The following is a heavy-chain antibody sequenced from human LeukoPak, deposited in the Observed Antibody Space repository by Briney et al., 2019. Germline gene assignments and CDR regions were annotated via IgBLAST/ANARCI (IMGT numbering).Heavy chain of an antibody. CDR1: GFTFSSYA. CDR3: ARDSTWIQDF. CDR2: ISYDGSNK. Sequence: GGSLRLSCAASGFTFSSYAMHWVRQAPGKGLEWVAVISYDGSNKYYADSVKGRITISRDNSKNTVYLQMNSLRGEDTAVYYCARDSTWIQDFWGQGTLVTASS. D-gene: IGHD5-18*01. J-gene: IGHJ4*02. V-gene: IGHV3-30-3*01.